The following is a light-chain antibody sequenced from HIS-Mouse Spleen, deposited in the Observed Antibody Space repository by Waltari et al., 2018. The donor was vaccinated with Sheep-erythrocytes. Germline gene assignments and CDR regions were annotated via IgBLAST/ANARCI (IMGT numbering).Light chain of an antibody. CDR3: CSYAGSYNHV. Sequence: QSALTQPRSVSGSPGQSVTISCTGTSRDVGGYNYVSWYQQHPGKAPKLMMYDVSKRPSGVPDRCSGSKSGNTASLTISGLQAEDEADYYCCSYAGSYNHVFATGTKVTVL. CDR1: SRDVGGYNY. J-gene: IGLJ1*01. CDR2: DVS. V-gene: IGLV2-11*01.